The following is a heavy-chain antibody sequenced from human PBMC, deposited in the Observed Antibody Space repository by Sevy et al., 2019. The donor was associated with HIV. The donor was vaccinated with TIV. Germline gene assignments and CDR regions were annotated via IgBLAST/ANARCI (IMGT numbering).Heavy chain of an antibody. V-gene: IGHV3-7*01. J-gene: IGHJ4*02. CDR3: ARARSMVRGVTYFDY. D-gene: IGHD3-10*01. Sequence: GGSLRLSCAASGFTFSSYWMSWVRQAPGKGLEWVANIKQDGSEKYYVDSVKGRFTISRDNAKSSRYLQMNSLRAEDTAVYYCARARSMVRGVTYFDYWGQGTLVTVSS. CDR2: IKQDGSEK. CDR1: GFTFSSYW.